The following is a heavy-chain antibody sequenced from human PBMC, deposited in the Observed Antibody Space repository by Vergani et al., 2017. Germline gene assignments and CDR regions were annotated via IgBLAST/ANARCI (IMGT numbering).Heavy chain of an antibody. CDR3: ARHTTYTDS. CDR2: IYPADSDT. V-gene: IGHV5-51*01. CDR1: EYSFGNYW. D-gene: IGHD1-1*01. J-gene: IGHJ4*02. Sequence: EVELVQSGPEMRKPGESLKISCKGSEYSFGNYWIGWVRQMPGKGLEWMGIIYPADSDTRYSPSFQGQVTISADKAISTAFLQWASVKASDIALYYCARHTTYTDSWGQGTLVTVSS.